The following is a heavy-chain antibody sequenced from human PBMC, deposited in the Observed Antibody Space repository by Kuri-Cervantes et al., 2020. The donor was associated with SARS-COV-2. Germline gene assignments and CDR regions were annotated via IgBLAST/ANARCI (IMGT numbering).Heavy chain of an antibody. CDR3: ARVVGIRGYFDY. CDR2: ISGSGGGT. V-gene: IGHV3-23*01. J-gene: IGHJ4*02. Sequence: GESLKISCAASGFTFSSYAMSWVRQAPGKGLEWVSAISGSGGGTYYADSVKGRFTISRDNSKNTLYLQMNSLRAEDTAVYYCARVVGIRGYFDYWGQGTLVTVSS. CDR1: GFTFSSYA. D-gene: IGHD3-10*01.